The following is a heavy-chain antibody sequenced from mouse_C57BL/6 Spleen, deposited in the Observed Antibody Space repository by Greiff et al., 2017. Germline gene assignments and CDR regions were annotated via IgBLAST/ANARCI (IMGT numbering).Heavy chain of an antibody. Sequence: DVKLVESGGGLVKPGGSLKLSCAASGFTFSDYGMHWVRQAPEKGLEWVAYISSGSSTIYYADTEKGRFTISRDNAKNTLFLQMTSLRAEDTAMYYCARPSYGSSWYFAVWGTGTTVTVSS. CDR2: ISSGSSTI. CDR3: ARPSYGSSWYFAV. J-gene: IGHJ1*03. D-gene: IGHD1-1*01. V-gene: IGHV5-17*01. CDR1: GFTFSDYG.